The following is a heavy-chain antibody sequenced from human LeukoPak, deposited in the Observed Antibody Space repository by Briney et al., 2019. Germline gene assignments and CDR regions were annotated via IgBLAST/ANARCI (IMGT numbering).Heavy chain of an antibody. V-gene: IGHV3-30*18. D-gene: IGHD3-16*01. CDR1: GFTFSTYG. Sequence: GGSLRLSCAASGFTFSTYGMHWVRQAPGKGLEWVAIILYDGSYSYYADSVEGRFTISRDNSKNTLYLQINSLRADDTAVYYCAKDLGSDNVGSTDVWGQGTTVTVSS. J-gene: IGHJ6*02. CDR2: ILYDGSYS. CDR3: AKDLGSDNVGSTDV.